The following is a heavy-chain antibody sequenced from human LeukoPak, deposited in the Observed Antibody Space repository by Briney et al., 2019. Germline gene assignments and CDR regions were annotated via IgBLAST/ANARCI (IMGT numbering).Heavy chain of an antibody. CDR1: GGPITSYY. Sequence: SETLSLTCTVSGGPITSYYWSWIRQTPGKGLEWIGEINHSGSTNYNPSLKSRVTISVDTSKNQFSLKMRSVTAADTAVYYCARDLERWGQGTLVTVSS. J-gene: IGHJ4*02. CDR3: ARDLER. CDR2: INHSGST. V-gene: IGHV4-34*01.